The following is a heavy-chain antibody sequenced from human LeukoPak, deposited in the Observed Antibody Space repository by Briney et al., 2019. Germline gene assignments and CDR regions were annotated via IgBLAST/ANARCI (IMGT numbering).Heavy chain of an antibody. Sequence: GESLKISCKGSGYTFTSYGISWVRQAPGQGLEWMGWISAYNGNTNYAQKLQGRVTMTTDTSTSTAYMELRSLRSDDTAVYYCARLDHYDFWSGPPYYYYMDVWGKGTTVTVSS. CDR3: ARLDHYDFWSGPPYYYYMDV. D-gene: IGHD3-3*01. V-gene: IGHV1-18*01. CDR1: GYTFTSYG. CDR2: ISAYNGNT. J-gene: IGHJ6*03.